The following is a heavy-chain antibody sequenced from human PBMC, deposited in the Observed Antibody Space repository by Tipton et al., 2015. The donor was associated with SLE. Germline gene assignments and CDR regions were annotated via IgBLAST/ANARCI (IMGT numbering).Heavy chain of an antibody. CDR1: GGSITTRSYY. D-gene: IGHD3-3*01. CDR3: ARGFFHDYWSAEQGRKSFYFDN. CDR2: ISYSGAT. V-gene: IGHV4-39*07. J-gene: IGHJ4*02. Sequence: LRLSCIVSGGSITTRSYYWGWIRQPPGKGLEWIASISYSGATYYNPSLKSRVIISLDTSRNHFSLKLTSVTAADTAVYFCARGFFHDYWSAEQGRKSFYFDNWGQGALVTVSS.